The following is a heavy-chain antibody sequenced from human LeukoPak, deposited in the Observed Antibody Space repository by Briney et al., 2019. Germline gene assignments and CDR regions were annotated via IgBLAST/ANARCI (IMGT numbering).Heavy chain of an antibody. CDR3: ARDLFGSYCGGTCPTPDY. J-gene: IGHJ4*02. Sequence: GGSLRLSCAASGFTFSSYWMFWVRQAPGKGRVGVSRVNSDVTGTNSEAYVKGRFPVSRHNATNTLYLQMNSLRVEDTAVYYCARDLFGSYCGGTCPTPDYWGQGTLVSVSS. CDR1: GFTFSSYW. V-gene: IGHV3-74*01. CDR2: VNSDVTGT. D-gene: IGHD2-21*01.